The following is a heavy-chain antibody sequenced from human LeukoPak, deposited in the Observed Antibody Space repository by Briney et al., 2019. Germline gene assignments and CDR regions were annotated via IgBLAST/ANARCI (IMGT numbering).Heavy chain of an antibody. J-gene: IGHJ4*02. CDR2: TSSSGSTT. D-gene: IGHD3-10*01. CDR1: GFTFSSYE. V-gene: IGHV3-48*03. Sequence: GGSLRLSCAASGFTFSSYEMNWVRQAPGKGLEWVSYTSSSGSTTYYADSVKGRFTISRDNAKNSLYLQMNSLGAEDTAAYYCVRDGGDFYGSGSYLAYWGQGTLVTVSS. CDR3: VRDGGDFYGSGSYLAY.